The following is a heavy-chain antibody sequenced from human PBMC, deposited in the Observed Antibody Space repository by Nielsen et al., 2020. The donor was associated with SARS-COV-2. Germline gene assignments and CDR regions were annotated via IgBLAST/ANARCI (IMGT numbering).Heavy chain of an antibody. CDR3: AREKRPGGIIAVARNYYYYYGMDV. Sequence: WVRQAPGQGLEWMGRINPNSGGTNYAQKFQGRVTMTGDTSISTAYMELSRLRSDDTAVYYCAREKRPGGIIAVARNYYYYYGMDVWGQGTTVTVSS. J-gene: IGHJ6*02. CDR2: INPNSGGT. V-gene: IGHV1-2*06. D-gene: IGHD6-19*01.